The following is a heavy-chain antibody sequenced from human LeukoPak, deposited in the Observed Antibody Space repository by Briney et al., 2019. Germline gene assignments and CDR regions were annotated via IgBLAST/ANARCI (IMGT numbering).Heavy chain of an antibody. V-gene: IGHV3-11*04. CDR1: GFTFSDYY. CDR3: ARDLLWKGLRPIGDFWS. J-gene: IGHJ3*01. Sequence: PGGSLRLSCAASGFTFSDYYMSWIRQAPGKGLEWVASINSASSHIFYADSVKGRFTISRDNANNSLYLQMTGLTTEDTGLYYCARDLLWKGLRPIGDFWSWGQGTMVTVSS. CDR2: INSASSHI. D-gene: IGHD3-16*01.